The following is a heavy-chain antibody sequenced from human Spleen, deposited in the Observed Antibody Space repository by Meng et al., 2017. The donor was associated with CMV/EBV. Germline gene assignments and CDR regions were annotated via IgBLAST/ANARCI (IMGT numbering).Heavy chain of an antibody. CDR2: ISWDGRDK. CDR3: ARVGYSSGWYDLLDY. J-gene: IGHJ4*02. D-gene: IGHD6-19*01. CDR1: GFTFRNFA. V-gene: IGHV3-30*01. Sequence: SGFTFRNFAMQCVRQAPGKGLEWVALISWDGRDKYYADSVRGRFTISRDNSKNTLFLQMNSLRIEDTAVYYCARVGYSSGWYDLLDYWGQGTLVTVSS.